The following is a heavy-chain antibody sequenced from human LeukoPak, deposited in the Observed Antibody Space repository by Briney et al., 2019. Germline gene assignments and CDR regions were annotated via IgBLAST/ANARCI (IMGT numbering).Heavy chain of an antibody. CDR1: GFTFDDYG. J-gene: IGHJ6*03. Sequence: GGSLRLSCAATGFTFDDYGMSWVRQAPGKGLEWVSGINWNGGSIGYADPVKGRFTISRDNAKNSLYLQMNSLRAEDTALYYCARYGQLVTSYYYYMDVWGQGTTVTVSS. CDR3: ARYGQLVTSYYYYMDV. D-gene: IGHD6-6*01. CDR2: INWNGGSI. V-gene: IGHV3-20*04.